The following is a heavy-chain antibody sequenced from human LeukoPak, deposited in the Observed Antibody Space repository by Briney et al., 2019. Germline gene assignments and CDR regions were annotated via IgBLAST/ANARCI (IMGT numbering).Heavy chain of an antibody. D-gene: IGHD3-3*01. CDR1: GFTFSSYA. V-gene: IGHV3-23*01. Sequence: PGGSLRLSCAASGFTFSSYAMSWVRQAPGKGLEWVSAISGSGGSTYYADSVKGRFTISRDNSKNTLYLQMNSLRAEDTAVYYCAKVGPYYVFWSGYSELFDYWGQGTLVTVSS. CDR2: ISGSGGST. CDR3: AKVGPYYVFWSGYSELFDY. J-gene: IGHJ4*02.